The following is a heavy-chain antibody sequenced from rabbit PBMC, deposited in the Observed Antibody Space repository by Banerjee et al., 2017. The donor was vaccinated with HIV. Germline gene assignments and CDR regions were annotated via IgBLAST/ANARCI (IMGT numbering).Heavy chain of an antibody. CDR2: IYAGSSINT. CDR1: GFSFSDGYD. D-gene: IGHD6-1*01. J-gene: IGHJ4*01. Sequence: QSLEESGGDLVKPGASLTLTCTASGFSFSDGYDMCWVRQAPGKGLEWIACIYAGSSINTYYVTWAKGRFTISKTSSTTVTLQMTSLTAADTATYFCARNGGYANSGGGYLKLWGPGTLVTVS. V-gene: IGHV1S40*01. CDR3: ARNGGYANSGGGYLKL.